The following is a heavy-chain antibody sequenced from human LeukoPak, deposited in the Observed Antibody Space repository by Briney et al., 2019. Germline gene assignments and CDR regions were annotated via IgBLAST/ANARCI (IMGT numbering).Heavy chain of an antibody. CDR1: GYTFTDNH. D-gene: IGHD7-27*01. Sequence: GASVKVSCKASGYTFTDNHMYWIRQAPGQGPECMGWINPNSGGTNYAQKLQGRITMTRDTSISTAYMELSRLTSDDTAIYFCARELGRNAFDIWGQGTVVTVSP. V-gene: IGHV1-2*02. CDR2: INPNSGGT. CDR3: ARELGRNAFDI. J-gene: IGHJ3*02.